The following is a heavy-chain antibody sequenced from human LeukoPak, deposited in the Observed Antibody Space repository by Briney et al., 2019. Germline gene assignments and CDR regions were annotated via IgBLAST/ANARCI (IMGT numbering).Heavy chain of an antibody. J-gene: IGHJ4*02. D-gene: IGHD2-15*01. V-gene: IGHV1-2*02. CDR3: ARDAGGVVVAATYFDY. Sequence: GASVKVSCKASGYTFTGYYMHWVRQAPGQGLEWMGWINPNSGGTNYAQKFQGRVTMTRDTSISTAYMELSRLRSDDTAVYYCARDAGGVVVAATYFDYWGQATLVTVSS. CDR2: INPNSGGT. CDR1: GYTFTGYY.